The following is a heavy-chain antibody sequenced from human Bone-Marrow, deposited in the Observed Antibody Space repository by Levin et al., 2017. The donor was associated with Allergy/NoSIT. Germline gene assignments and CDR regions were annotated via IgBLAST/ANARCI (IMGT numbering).Heavy chain of an antibody. CDR3: ARDPARGGDYDS. CDR2: IKADGSEE. Sequence: GGSLRLSCAASGFSFSGYWMTWVRQAPGKGLEWVAQIKADGSEEYYGGSVKGRFTISRDNARNSLYLQMHSLRVEDTAVYFCARDPARGGDYDSWGQGTQVTVSS. CDR1: GFSFSGYW. D-gene: IGHD3-10*01. V-gene: IGHV3-7*04. J-gene: IGHJ4*02.